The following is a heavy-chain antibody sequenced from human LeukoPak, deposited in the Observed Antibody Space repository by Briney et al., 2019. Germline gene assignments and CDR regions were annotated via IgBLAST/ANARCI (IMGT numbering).Heavy chain of an antibody. CDR3: AKTSHSSGFYYYFDY. D-gene: IGHD3-22*01. CDR1: GFTFGAYA. CDR2: IIGTGGTT. J-gene: IGHJ4*02. V-gene: IGHV3-23*01. Sequence: GGALRLSCAASGFTFGAYAMSWVRQAPGEGVGWGSNIIGTGGTTHYVDSVKGRFTISRDNAKNTVYLQMKSLRAEDTAVYYCAKTSHSSGFYYYFDYWGQGTLVTVSS.